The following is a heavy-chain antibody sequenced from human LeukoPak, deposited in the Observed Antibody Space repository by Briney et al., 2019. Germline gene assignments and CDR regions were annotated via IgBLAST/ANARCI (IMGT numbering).Heavy chain of an antibody. CDR2: IYYSGST. CDR1: GGSISSYY. J-gene: IGHJ6*03. V-gene: IGHV4-59*01. CDR3: ARVMSRPAAINYYYMDV. D-gene: IGHD2-2*01. Sequence: SETPSLTCTVSGGSISSYYWSWIRQPPGKGLEWIGYIYYSGSTNYNPSLESRVTISVDTSKNQFSLKLSSVTAADTAVYYCARVMSRPAAINYYYMDVWGKGTTVTVSS.